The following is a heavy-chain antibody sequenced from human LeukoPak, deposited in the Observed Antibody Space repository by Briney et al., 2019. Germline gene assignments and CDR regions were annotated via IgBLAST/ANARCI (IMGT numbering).Heavy chain of an antibody. V-gene: IGHV4-34*01. Sequence: SETLSLTCAVYGGSFSGCYWSWIRQPPGKGLEWIGEINHSGSTNYNPSLKSRVTISVDTSKNQFSLKLSSVTAADTAVYYCARRRRDDYVWGSYPPTTFDYWGQGTLVTVSS. CDR3: ARRRRDDYVWGSYPPTTFDY. D-gene: IGHD3-16*01. CDR2: INHSGST. J-gene: IGHJ4*02. CDR1: GGSFSGCY.